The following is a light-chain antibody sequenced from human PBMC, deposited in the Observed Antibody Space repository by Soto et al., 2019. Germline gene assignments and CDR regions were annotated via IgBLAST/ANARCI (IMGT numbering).Light chain of an antibody. J-gene: IGKJ2*03. CDR2: RAS. Sequence: EIVLTQSPGTLSLSPGESATLSCRASQSVTASNLAWYQQKPGQAPRLLIYRASNRATGIPDRFSDSGSGTEFTLTINRLEPGDFAVYYCQQYGSSGGHGFGQGTKVEIK. CDR1: QSVTASN. V-gene: IGKV3-20*01. CDR3: QQYGSSGGHG.